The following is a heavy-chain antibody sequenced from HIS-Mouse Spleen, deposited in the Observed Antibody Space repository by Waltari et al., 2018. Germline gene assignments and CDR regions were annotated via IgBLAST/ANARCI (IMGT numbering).Heavy chain of an antibody. J-gene: IGHJ4*02. CDR1: GGSFSGYY. V-gene: IGHV4-34*01. Sequence: QVQLQQWGAGLLKPSETLSLTCAVYGGSFSGYYWSWIRQPPGKGLEGIGEINHSGSTNYNPSLKSGVTISVDTSKNQFSRKLGYVTAADTAGYYCARGRSPATVTIGYYFDYWGQGTLVTVSS. CDR2: INHSGST. CDR3: ARGRSPATVTIGYYFDY. D-gene: IGHD4-17*01.